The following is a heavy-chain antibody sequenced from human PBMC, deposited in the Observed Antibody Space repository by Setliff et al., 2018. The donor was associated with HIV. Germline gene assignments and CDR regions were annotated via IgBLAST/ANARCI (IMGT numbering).Heavy chain of an antibody. J-gene: IGHJ4*02. CDR3: GRQAWDHQSSGYFVDY. D-gene: IGHD6-19*01. CDR1: GYSISSGCY. Sequence: TSETLSLTCTVSGYSISSGCYWGWIRQPPGKGLEWIGSIDHSGNTYYMPSLQSRVTISVDTTKNQFSLKLNSVTAADTAMYYCGRQAWDHQSSGYFVDYWGQGTLVTVSS. V-gene: IGHV4-38-2*02. CDR2: IDHSGNT.